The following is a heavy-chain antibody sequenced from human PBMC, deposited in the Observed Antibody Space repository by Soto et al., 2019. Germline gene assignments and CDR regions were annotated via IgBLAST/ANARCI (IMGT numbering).Heavy chain of an antibody. CDR1: GGSISSGGYS. CDR3: ARAGSRYDFWTNWFDP. V-gene: IGHV4-30-2*01. D-gene: IGHD3-3*01. CDR2: IYHSGST. Sequence: PSETLSLTCAVSGGSISSGGYSWSWIRQPPGKGLEWIGYIYHSGSTYYNPSLKSRVTISVDRSKNQFSLKLSSVTAADTAVYYCARAGSRYDFWTNWFDPWGQGTLVTVSS. J-gene: IGHJ5*02.